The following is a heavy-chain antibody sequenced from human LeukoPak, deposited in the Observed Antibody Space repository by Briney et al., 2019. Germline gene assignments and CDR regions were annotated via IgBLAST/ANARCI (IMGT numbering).Heavy chain of an antibody. J-gene: IGHJ4*02. CDR2: IYYSGST. CDR3: ARDRYGDYLGMFDY. V-gene: IGHV4-59*01. CDR1: GGSISSYY. Sequence: PSETLSLTCTVSGGSISSYYWSWIRQPPGKGLEWIGYIYYSGSTNYNPSLKSRVTISVDTSKNQFSLKLSSVTAADTAVYYCARDRYGDYLGMFDYWGQGTLVTVSS. D-gene: IGHD4-17*01.